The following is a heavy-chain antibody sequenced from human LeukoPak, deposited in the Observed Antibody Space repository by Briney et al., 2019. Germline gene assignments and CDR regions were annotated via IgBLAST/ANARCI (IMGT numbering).Heavy chain of an antibody. J-gene: IGHJ6*02. D-gene: IGHD2-2*01. CDR2: ISGSGGST. CDR1: GFTFSSYG. CDR3: ATAPGDIVVVPAMYYYYYYGMDV. V-gene: IGHV3-23*01. Sequence: GGSLRLSCAASGFTFSSYGMHWVRQAPGKGLEWVSAISGSGGSTYYADSVKGRFTISRDNSKNTLYLQMNSLRAEDTAVYYCATAPGDIVVVPAMYYYYYYGMDVWGQGTTVTVSS.